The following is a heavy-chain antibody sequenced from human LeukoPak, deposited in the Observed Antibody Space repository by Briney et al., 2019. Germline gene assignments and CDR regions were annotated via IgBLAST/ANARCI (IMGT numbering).Heavy chain of an antibody. D-gene: IGHD5-12*01. CDR2: ISYDGSNT. CDR1: GFTFSSYA. J-gene: IGHJ6*04. V-gene: IGHV3-30*04. Sequence: GRSLRLSCAASGFTFSSYAMHWVRQAPGKGLEWVAVISYDGSNTCYADSVKGRFTISRDNSKNTLYLQMNSLRAEDTAVYYCARAERGGYSGYDYGMDLWGKGTTVTVSS. CDR3: ARAERGGYSGYDYGMDL.